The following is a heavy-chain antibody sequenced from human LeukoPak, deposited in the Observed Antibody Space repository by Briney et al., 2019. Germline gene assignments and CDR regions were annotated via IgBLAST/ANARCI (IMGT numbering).Heavy chain of an antibody. CDR2: IYYSGST. Sequence: SETLSLTCTVSGGSISGSSYYWGWIRQPPGKGLEWIGSIYYSGSTYYNPSLKSRVTISVDTSKNQFSLKLSSVTAADTAVYYCARDSPAYYRYRPFDYWGQGTLVTVSS. J-gene: IGHJ4*02. CDR1: GGSISGSSYY. D-gene: IGHD3-22*01. CDR3: ARDSPAYYRYRPFDY. V-gene: IGHV4-39*07.